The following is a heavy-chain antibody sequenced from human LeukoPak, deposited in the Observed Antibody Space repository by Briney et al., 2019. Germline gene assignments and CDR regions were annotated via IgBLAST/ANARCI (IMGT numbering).Heavy chain of an antibody. V-gene: IGHV1-2*02. D-gene: IGHD3-10*01. J-gene: IGHJ5*02. CDR2: INPNSGGT. CDR1: GYTFTGYY. CDR3: AREGDGYYGSGSQNWSDP. Sequence: ASVKVSCKASGYTFTGYYMHWVRQAPGQGLEWMGWINPNSGGTNYAQKFQGRVTMTRDTSISTAFMELSRLRSDDTAVYYCAREGDGYYGSGSQNWSDPWGQGTLVTVSS.